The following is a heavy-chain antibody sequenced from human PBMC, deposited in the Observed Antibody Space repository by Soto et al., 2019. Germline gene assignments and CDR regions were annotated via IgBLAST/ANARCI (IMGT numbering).Heavy chain of an antibody. CDR3: ARGGGSSGWYHYYGMDV. CDR1: GFTFSSYS. D-gene: IGHD6-19*01. CDR2: ISSSSSTI. J-gene: IGHJ6*02. V-gene: IGHV3-48*02. Sequence: GGSLRLSCAASGFTFSSYSMNWVRQAPGKGLEWVSYISSSSSTIYYADSVKGRFTISRDNAKNSLYLQMNSLRDEDTAVSYCARGGGSSGWYHYYGMDVWGQGTAVTVSS.